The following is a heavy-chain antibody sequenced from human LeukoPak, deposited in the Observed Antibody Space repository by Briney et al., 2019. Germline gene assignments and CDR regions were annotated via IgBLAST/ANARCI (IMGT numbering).Heavy chain of an antibody. D-gene: IGHD2-2*01. Sequence: SETLSLTCAVYGGSFSGYYWSWIRQPPGKGLEWIGKINHSGSTNYNPSLKSRVTISVDTSKNQFSLKLSSVTAADTAVYYCARGGAIVVVPAAKRNWFDPWGQGTLVTVSS. CDR2: INHSGST. J-gene: IGHJ5*02. CDR1: GGSFSGYY. CDR3: ARGGAIVVVPAAKRNWFDP. V-gene: IGHV4-34*01.